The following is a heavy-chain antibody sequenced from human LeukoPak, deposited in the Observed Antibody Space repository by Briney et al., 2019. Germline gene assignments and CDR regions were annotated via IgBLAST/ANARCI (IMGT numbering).Heavy chain of an antibody. Sequence: PSETLSLTCAVYGGSVRDNYWSWIRQPPGKGLEWIGEIHHSGSTKYNPSLKSRVTISLDTSKNQFSLKLNSMTAADTAVYYCARAGYSSSGSQGYWGQGTLVTVSS. V-gene: IGHV4-34*01. J-gene: IGHJ4*02. CDR3: ARAGYSSSGSQGY. CDR2: IHHSGST. CDR1: GGSVRDNY. D-gene: IGHD6-13*01.